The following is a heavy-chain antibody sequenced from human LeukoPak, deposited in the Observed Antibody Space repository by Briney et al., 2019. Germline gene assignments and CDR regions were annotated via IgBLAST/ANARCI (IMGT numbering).Heavy chain of an antibody. V-gene: IGHV4-59*01. CDR1: GGSISSYY. CDR3: SGSYFPVGVVEADY. D-gene: IGHD1-26*01. Sequence: SETLSLTCAVYGGSISSYYWSWIRQPPGKGLEWIGYIYYSGSTNYNPSLKSRVTISVDTSKNQFSLKLSSVTAADTAVYYCSGSYFPVGVVEADYWGQGTLVTVSS. CDR2: IYYSGST. J-gene: IGHJ4*02.